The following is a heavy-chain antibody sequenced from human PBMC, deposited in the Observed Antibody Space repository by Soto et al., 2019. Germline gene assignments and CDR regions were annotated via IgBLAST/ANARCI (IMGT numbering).Heavy chain of an antibody. V-gene: IGHV1-18*04. CDR1: GYMFSKYG. Sequence: GASVKVSCKASGYMFSKYGISWVRQAPGQGLEWMGWISAYNGNTNLAQNFQGRVIMTTDTSASTAYMELSSLRSEDTAVYYCARSIVVVTALDYWGQGALVTVSS. CDR2: ISAYNGNT. D-gene: IGHD2-21*02. J-gene: IGHJ4*02. CDR3: ARSIVVVTALDY.